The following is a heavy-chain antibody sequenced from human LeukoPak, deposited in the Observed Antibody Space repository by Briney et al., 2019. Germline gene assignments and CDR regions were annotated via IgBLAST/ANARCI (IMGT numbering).Heavy chain of an antibody. D-gene: IGHD2-8*01. Sequence: GGSLRLSCADSGFPVSTYTMNWVSQPPGKGLEGSSCLRSSSSTIYYADTVKGRFTISRDNAKNSLYLQMNSLGAEERAVYYCARATRGMVDAYNAFDIWGQGTMVTVSS. J-gene: IGHJ3*02. CDR3: ARATRGMVDAYNAFDI. CDR2: LRSSSSTI. V-gene: IGHV3-48*01. CDR1: GFPVSTYT.